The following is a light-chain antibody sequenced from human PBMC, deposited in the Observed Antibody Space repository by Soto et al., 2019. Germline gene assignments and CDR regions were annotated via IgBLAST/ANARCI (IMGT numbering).Light chain of an antibody. Sequence: EIVLTQSPGTLSLSPGERATLSCRASQSVTSNYLAWYQQKPGQAPRILIYGASSRATGIPDRFSGSGSGTDFTLRISRLEPEDSAVYYCEYYGSSITFGGGTKVDIK. J-gene: IGKJ4*01. CDR1: QSVTSNY. CDR3: EYYGSSIT. V-gene: IGKV3-20*01. CDR2: GAS.